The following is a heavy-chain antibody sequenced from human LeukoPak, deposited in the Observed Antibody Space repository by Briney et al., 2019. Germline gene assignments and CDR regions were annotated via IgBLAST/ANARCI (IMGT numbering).Heavy chain of an antibody. CDR2: IYSGGST. V-gene: IGHV3-66*01. CDR3: ARNYDFWSGYFDTFDY. J-gene: IGHJ4*02. Sequence: PGGSLRLSCAASGFTVSSNYMSWVRQAPGKGLEWVSVIYSGGSTYYADSVKGRFTISRDNSKNTLYVQMNSLRVEDTAVYYCARNYDFWSGYFDTFDYWGQGTLVTVPS. D-gene: IGHD3-3*01. CDR1: GFTVSSNY.